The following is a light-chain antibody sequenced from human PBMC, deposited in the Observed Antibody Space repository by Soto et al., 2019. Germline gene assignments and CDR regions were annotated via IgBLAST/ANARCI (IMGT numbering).Light chain of an antibody. V-gene: IGKV3-15*01. J-gene: IGKJ4*01. Sequence: EIVMTQSPATLSVSPGERATLSCRASQSGSSKLAWYQQKPGQAPRLLIYGASTRATGIPARFSGSGSGTEFTLTISSLQSEDFAVYYCQEYNNWHPVTFGGGTKVEIK. CDR3: QEYNNWHPVT. CDR1: QSGSSK. CDR2: GAS.